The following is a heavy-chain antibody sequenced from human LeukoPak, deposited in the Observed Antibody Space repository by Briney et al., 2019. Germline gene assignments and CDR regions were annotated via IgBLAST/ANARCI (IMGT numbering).Heavy chain of an antibody. V-gene: IGHV3-30*04. J-gene: IGHJ6*02. CDR1: GFTFSSYA. CDR2: ISYDGSNK. Sequence: GRSLRLSCAASGFTFSSYAMHWVCQAPGKGLEWVAVISYDGSNKYYADSVKGRFTISRDNSKNTLYLHMNSLRAEDTAVYYCARDLTGVPAAIRDYYYGMDVWGQGTAVTVSS. CDR3: ARDLTGVPAAIRDYYYGMDV. D-gene: IGHD2-2*01.